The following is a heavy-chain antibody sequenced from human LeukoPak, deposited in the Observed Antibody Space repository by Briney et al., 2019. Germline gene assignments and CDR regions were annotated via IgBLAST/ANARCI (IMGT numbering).Heavy chain of an antibody. CDR1: GGSISSYY. J-gene: IGHJ3*02. CDR3: ARRIGRKGAFDM. CDR2: IYYSGST. V-gene: IGHV4-59*08. D-gene: IGHD1-26*01. Sequence: SETLSLTCTVSGGSISSYYWSWIRQPPGKGLEWITYIYYSGSTNYNPSLKSRVTISVDTSKNQFSLKLSSVTAADTAVYYCARRIGRKGAFDMWAQGTMVTVSS.